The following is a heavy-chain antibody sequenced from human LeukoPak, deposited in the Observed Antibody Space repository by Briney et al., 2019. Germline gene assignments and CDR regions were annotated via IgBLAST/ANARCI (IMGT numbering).Heavy chain of an antibody. CDR3: ASRDSGGFDY. D-gene: IGHD3-16*01. CDR1: GYNFPTYW. J-gene: IGHJ4*02. Sequence: GESLKISCKASGYNFPTYWIGWVRQMPGKGLEWMGIIYPDDSDTRYSPSFQGQVTISADKSISTAYLQWSSLKASDTAIYYCASRDSGGFDYWGQGTLVTVSS. V-gene: IGHV5-51*01. CDR2: IYPDDSDT.